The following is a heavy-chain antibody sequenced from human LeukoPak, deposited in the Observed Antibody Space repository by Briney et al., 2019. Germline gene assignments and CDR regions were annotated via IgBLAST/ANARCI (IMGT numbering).Heavy chain of an antibody. CDR1: GFTFSSYA. D-gene: IGHD2-2*01. Sequence: GGSLRLSCAASGFTFSSYAMSWVRQAPGKGLEWVSSISSSSSYVYYADSVKGRFTISRDNAKNSLYLQMNSLRAEDTAVYYCARGLAQLRWGQGTLVTVSS. CDR3: ARGLAQLR. V-gene: IGHV3-21*01. J-gene: IGHJ4*02. CDR2: ISSSSSYV.